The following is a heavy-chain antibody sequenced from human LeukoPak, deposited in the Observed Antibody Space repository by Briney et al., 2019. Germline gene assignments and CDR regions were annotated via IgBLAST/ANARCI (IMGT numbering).Heavy chain of an antibody. CDR2: INPNSGGT. CDR1: GYTFTGYY. Sequence: ASVKVSCKASGYTFTGYYMHWVRQAPGQGLEWMGWINPNSGGTNYAQKFQGRVTMTRDTSISTAYMELSRLRSDDTAVYYCARGIFDYYDSSGYYPADYWGQGTLVTVSS. D-gene: IGHD3-22*01. J-gene: IGHJ4*02. V-gene: IGHV1-2*02. CDR3: ARGIFDYYDSSGYYPADY.